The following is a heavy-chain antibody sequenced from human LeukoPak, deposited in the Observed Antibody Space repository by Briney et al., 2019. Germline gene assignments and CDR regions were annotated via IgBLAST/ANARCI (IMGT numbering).Heavy chain of an antibody. CDR1: GFTFSTYS. D-gene: IGHD2-15*01. Sequence: PGGSLRLSCAASGFTFSTYSMSWVRQAPGKGLEWVSSISDNSYWIYYADSVEGRFIISRDNAKNSLYLQMNSLRAEDTAVYYCAKVVGWLPGPYYFDYWGQGTLVTVSS. CDR3: AKVVGWLPGPYYFDY. J-gene: IGHJ4*02. V-gene: IGHV3-21*04. CDR2: ISDNSYWI.